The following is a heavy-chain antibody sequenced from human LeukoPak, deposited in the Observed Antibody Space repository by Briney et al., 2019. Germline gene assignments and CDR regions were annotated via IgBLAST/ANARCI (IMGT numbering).Heavy chain of an antibody. J-gene: IGHJ6*02. V-gene: IGHV3-64*01. CDR3: VNYGMDV. CDR2: ISSDGGST. Sequence: GSPRLSCAASGFTFSMYAMHWVRQAPGKGLEYVSAISSDGGSTYYANSVTGRFTISRDNSKNTLYLQMGSLRAEDMAVYYCVNYGMDVWGHGTTGTVSS. CDR1: GFTFSMYA.